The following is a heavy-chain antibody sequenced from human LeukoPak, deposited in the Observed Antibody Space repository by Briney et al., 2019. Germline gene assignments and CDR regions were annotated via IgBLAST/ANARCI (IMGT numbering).Heavy chain of an antibody. V-gene: IGHV4-39*07. J-gene: IGHJ2*01. CDR3: ARYYCGGDCWNYWYFDL. CDR2: INHSGST. D-gene: IGHD2-21*02. CDR1: GGSISSSSYY. Sequence: SETLSLTCTVSGGSISSSSYYWSWIRQPPGKGLEWIGEINHSGSTNYNPSLRSRVTISVDTSKNQFSLKLSSVTAADTAVYYCARYYCGGDCWNYWYFDLWGRGTLVTVSS.